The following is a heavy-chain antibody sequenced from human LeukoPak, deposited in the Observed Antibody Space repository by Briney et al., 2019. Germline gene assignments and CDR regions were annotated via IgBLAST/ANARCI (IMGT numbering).Heavy chain of an antibody. CDR3: GRRYSGYDLHYYYDYMDV. CDR1: GYSFTSYW. D-gene: IGHD5-12*01. V-gene: IGHV5-51*01. Sequence: GESLKISCKGSGYSFTSYWIGWVRPMPGKSLEWMVIIYPGDSDTRYSPSFQGQLTISADNSISTAYLQWSSLKASDTAMYYCGRRYSGYDLHYYYDYMDVWGKGTTVTVSS. J-gene: IGHJ6*03. CDR2: IYPGDSDT.